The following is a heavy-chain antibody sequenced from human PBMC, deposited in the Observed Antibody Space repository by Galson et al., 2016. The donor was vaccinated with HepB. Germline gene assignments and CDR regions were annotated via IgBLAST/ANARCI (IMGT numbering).Heavy chain of an antibody. CDR3: ARNDSSAYLGLSWFDP. CDR1: GFTFSTYA. V-gene: IGHV3-23*01. J-gene: IGHJ5*02. D-gene: IGHD3-22*01. Sequence: SLRLSCAASGFTFSTYALTWVRQAPGKGLEWVSAISDGGVATYYADSVKGRFTISRDNPKNTLYLQMNSLRVEDTAVYYCARNDSSAYLGLSWFDPWGPGTLVTVSS. CDR2: ISDGGVAT.